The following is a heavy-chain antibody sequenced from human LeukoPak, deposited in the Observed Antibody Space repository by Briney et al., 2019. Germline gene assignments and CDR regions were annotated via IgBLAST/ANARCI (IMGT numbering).Heavy chain of an antibody. J-gene: IGHJ4*02. CDR1: LGTFSSYA. V-gene: IGHV1-69*01. Sequence: AVPVSFLCTLGTFSSYAISWVRPPPGQGLEWMGGIIPIFGTANYAQKFRGRVTITAHESTSTAYMELSSLRSEDTAVYYCATRGMVRGGIIPNQYYFDYWGQGTLVSVS. CDR3: ATRGMVRGGIIPNQYYFDY. D-gene: IGHD3-10*01. CDR2: IIPIFGTA.